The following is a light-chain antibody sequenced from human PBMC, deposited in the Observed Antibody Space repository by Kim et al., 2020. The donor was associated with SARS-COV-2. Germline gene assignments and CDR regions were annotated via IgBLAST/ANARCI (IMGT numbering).Light chain of an antibody. J-gene: IGLJ2*01. CDR3: QAWDSSTVV. CDR1: KLGDKY. V-gene: IGLV3-1*01. CDR2: QDS. Sequence: VTPGQTASITCSGDKLGDKYVWWYQQKPSQSPVLVIYQDSKRPSGIPERFSGSNSGNTATLTISGTQAMDEADYYCQAWDSSTVVFGGGTQLTVL.